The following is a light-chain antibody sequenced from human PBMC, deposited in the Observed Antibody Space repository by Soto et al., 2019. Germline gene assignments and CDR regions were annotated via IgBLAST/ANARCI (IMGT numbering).Light chain of an antibody. V-gene: IGKV3-15*01. Sequence: EIVMTQSPATLSVSPGERATLSCRASQNISSNLAWYQQKPGPAPRVLIDGASTRATGIPARFSGSGSGTEFTLTISRLQSEDFAVYYCQQYNNLLWTFGQGTKVEIK. CDR3: QQYNNLLWT. J-gene: IGKJ1*01. CDR1: QNISSN. CDR2: GAS.